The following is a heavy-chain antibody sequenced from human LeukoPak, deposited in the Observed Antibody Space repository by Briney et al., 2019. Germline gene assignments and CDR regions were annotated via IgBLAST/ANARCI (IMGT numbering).Heavy chain of an antibody. CDR1: GGSISSYY. CDR3: ARGPRKYCSSTSCYTYYYYMDV. V-gene: IGHV4-4*09. Sequence: SSETLSLTCTDSGGSISSYYWSWIRQPPGKGLEWIGYIYTSGSTNYNPSLKSRVTISVDTSKNQFSLKLSSVTAADTAVYYCARGPRKYCSSTSCYTYYYYMDVWGKGTTVTVSS. D-gene: IGHD2-2*02. CDR2: IYTSGST. J-gene: IGHJ6*03.